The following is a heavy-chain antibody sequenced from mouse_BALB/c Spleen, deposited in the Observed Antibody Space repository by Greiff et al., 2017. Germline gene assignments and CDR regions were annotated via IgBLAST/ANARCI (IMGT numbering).Heavy chain of an antibody. CDR3: AREDYGKERYYLDY. V-gene: IGHV1-14*01. Sequence: VQLQQSGPELVKPGASVKMSCKASGYTFTSYVMHWVKQKPGQGLEWIGYINPYNDGTKYNEKFKGQATLASDKTSSTAYMELSSLTSEDSAVYYCAREDYGKERYYLDYWGQGTTLTVSS. CDR1: GYTFTSYV. J-gene: IGHJ2*01. CDR2: INPYNDGT. D-gene: IGHD2-1*01.